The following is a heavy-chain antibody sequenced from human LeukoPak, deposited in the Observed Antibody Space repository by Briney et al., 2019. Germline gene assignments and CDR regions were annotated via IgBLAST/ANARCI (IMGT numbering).Heavy chain of an antibody. CDR3: ARDRDYGSGSYYDY. D-gene: IGHD3-10*01. Sequence: SETLSLTCAVSGYSISSGYYWGWIRQPPGKGLEWIGSIYHSGGTYYNPSLKSRVTISVDTSKNQFSLKLSSVTAADTAVYYCARDRDYGSGSYYDYWGQGTLVTVSS. J-gene: IGHJ4*02. CDR2: IYHSGGT. CDR1: GYSISSGYY. V-gene: IGHV4-38-2*02.